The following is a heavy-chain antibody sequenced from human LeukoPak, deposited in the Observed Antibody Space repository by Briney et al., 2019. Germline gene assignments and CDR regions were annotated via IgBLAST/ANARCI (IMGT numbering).Heavy chain of an antibody. D-gene: IGHD3-22*01. J-gene: IGHJ4*02. CDR2: ISSSGSTI. CDR3: ATLSGYYYPFDY. CDR1: GFTFSDYY. Sequence: GGSLRLSCAASGFTFSDYYMSWIRQAPGKGLEWVSYISSSGSTIYYADSVKGRFTISRDNAKNSLYLQMNSLRAEDTALYYCATLSGYYYPFDYWGQGTLVTVSS. V-gene: IGHV3-11*01.